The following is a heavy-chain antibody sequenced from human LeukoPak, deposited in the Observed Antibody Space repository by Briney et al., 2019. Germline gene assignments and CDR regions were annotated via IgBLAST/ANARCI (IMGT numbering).Heavy chain of an antibody. D-gene: IGHD3-3*01. CDR3: VRDRPSYDFWSGYYYEGLEY. Sequence: SETLSLTCVVYGGSFSGYYWSWIRQPPGKGLEWIGEINHSGSANYNPSLKSRVTISVDTSENQFSLELASVTAADTAVYYCVRDRPSYDFWSGYYYEGLEYWGQGTLVTVSS. CDR1: GGSFSGYY. CDR2: INHSGSA. V-gene: IGHV4-34*01. J-gene: IGHJ4*02.